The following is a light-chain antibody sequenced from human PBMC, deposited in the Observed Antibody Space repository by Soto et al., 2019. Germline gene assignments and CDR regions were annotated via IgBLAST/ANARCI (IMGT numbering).Light chain of an antibody. Sequence: QSVLTQPASVFGSPGQSITISCTGTSSDVGGYNFVSWYQHHPGKAPKLMIYEVSNRPSGVSIRFPGSKSGNTASLTISGLQPEDEADYYCSSYTTSSTVVFGTGTKVTVL. V-gene: IGLV2-14*01. J-gene: IGLJ1*01. CDR1: SSDVGGYNF. CDR3: SSYTTSSTVV. CDR2: EVS.